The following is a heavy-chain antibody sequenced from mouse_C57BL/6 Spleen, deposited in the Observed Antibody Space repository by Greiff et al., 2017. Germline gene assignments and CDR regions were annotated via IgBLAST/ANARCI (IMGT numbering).Heavy chain of an antibody. CDR1: GYTFTDYE. D-gene: IGHD2-5*01. J-gene: IGHJ4*01. V-gene: IGHV1-15*01. CDR3: TRRYSNYAAMDY. CDR2: IDPETGGT. Sequence: QVHVKQSGAELVRPGASVTLSCKASGYTFTDYEMHWVKQTPVHGLEWIGAIDPETGGTAYNQKFKGKAILTADKSSSTAYMELRSLTSEDSAVYYCTRRYSNYAAMDYWGQGTSVTVSS.